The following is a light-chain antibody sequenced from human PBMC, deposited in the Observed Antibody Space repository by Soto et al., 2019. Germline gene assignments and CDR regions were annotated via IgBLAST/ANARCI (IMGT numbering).Light chain of an antibody. CDR2: GAS. V-gene: IGKV3-20*01. CDR1: QSVTSSY. Sequence: EIVLTQSPDTLSLSPGERVTLSCRASQSVTSSYLAWYQQKHGQAPRLLIYGASSRATGIPDRFSGSGSVTDFTLTISRLEPDDFAVYYCQQHIASPWTFGQGTKVEIK. CDR3: QQHIASPWT. J-gene: IGKJ1*01.